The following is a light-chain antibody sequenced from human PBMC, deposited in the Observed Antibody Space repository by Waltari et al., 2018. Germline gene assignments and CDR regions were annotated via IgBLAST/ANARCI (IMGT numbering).Light chain of an antibody. J-gene: IGLJ3*02. CDR3: MIWHSSAWV. Sequence: QALLTQPSSLSASPGASPSLTCALRSGMNVGTYRIYWYQQKPGSPPQYLLTYKSDSDKQQGSGVPSRFSGSKDASANAGILLISGLQSEDEADYYCMIWHSSAWVFGGGTKLTVL. CDR2: YKSDSDK. V-gene: IGLV5-45*03. CDR1: SGMNVGTYR.